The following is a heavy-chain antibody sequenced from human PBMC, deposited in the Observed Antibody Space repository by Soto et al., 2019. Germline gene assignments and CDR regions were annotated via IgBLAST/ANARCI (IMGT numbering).Heavy chain of an antibody. D-gene: IGHD3-10*01. CDR3: ARADYATGSYYPDY. Sequence: QVQLQESGPGLVKPSQTLSLTCTVSGGSVRRGNYYWSWIRQFPGKGLERIGYISNSGRTHYNPSLMSRITIFVDTSKNQFFLELRSVTAADTALYYCARADYATGSYYPDYWGQGTLVTVSS. CDR2: ISNSGRT. CDR1: GGSVRRGNYY. V-gene: IGHV4-31*03. J-gene: IGHJ4*02.